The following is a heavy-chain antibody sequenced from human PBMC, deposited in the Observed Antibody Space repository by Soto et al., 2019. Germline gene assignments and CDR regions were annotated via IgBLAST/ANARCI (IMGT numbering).Heavy chain of an antibody. D-gene: IGHD3-3*01. V-gene: IGHV1-69*01. CDR2: IIPIFGTT. CDR1: ADSFSSYG. J-gene: IGHJ4*02. CDR3: ARVFPDGWVEPGVVRGYLDT. Sequence: QVQLVQSGAEVKDPGSAVKVSCEAPADSFSSYGISWVRQAPGQGLEWMGGIIPIFGTTNYAEKFQGRVTITADESTNTAYMELSSLRSEDTALYYCARVFPDGWVEPGVVRGYLDTWGRGTLVTVSS.